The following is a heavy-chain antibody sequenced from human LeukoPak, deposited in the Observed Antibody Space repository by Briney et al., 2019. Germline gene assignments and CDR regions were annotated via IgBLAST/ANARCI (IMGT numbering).Heavy chain of an antibody. CDR3: ARGVKYSSGWYALYDY. Sequence: GGSLRLSCAASGFTFSSYDMHWVRQATGKGLEWVSAIGTAGDTYYPGSVKGRLTISRENAKNSLYLQMNSLRAGDTAVYYCARGVKYSSGWYALYDYWGQGTLVTVSS. CDR2: IGTAGDT. V-gene: IGHV3-13*01. CDR1: GFTFSSYD. D-gene: IGHD6-19*01. J-gene: IGHJ4*02.